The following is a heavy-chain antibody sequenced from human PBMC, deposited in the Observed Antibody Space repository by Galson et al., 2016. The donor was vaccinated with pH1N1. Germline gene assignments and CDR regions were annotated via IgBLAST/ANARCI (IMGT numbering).Heavy chain of an antibody. D-gene: IGHD2-2*01. J-gene: IGHJ6*03. Sequence: QSGAEVKKPGESLKISCKGTGYSFSTYWIAWVRQMPGEGLEWMGIIYPGDSDTRYSPSFQGQVTISADKSISAAYLQWSSLQASDTAMYFCSRLGIPATSDYHYYMDDWGKGTTVTVSS. V-gene: IGHV5-51*01. CDR1: GYSFSTYW. CDR3: SRLGIPATSDYHYYMDD. CDR2: IYPGDSDT.